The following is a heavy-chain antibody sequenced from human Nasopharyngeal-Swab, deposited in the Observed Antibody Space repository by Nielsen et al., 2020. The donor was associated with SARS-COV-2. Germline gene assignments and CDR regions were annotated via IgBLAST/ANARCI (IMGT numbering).Heavy chain of an antibody. CDR3: ARGSFDYYYGMDV. CDR2: IYSGGST. CDR1: GFTVSSNY. J-gene: IGHJ6*02. V-gene: IGHV3-53*01. Sequence: GGSLRLSCAASGFTVSSNYMSWVRQAPGKGLEWVSVIYSGGSTYYADPVKGRFTISRDNSKNTLYLQMNSLRAEDTAVYYCARGSFDYYYGMDVWGQGTTVTVSS.